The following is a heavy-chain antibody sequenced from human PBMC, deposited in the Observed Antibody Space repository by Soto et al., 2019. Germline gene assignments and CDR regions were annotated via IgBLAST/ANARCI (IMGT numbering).Heavy chain of an antibody. D-gene: IGHD5-12*01. J-gene: IGHJ4*02. CDR1: GGTFSSYT. Sequence: QVQLVQSGAEVKKPGSSVKVSCKASGGTFSSYTISWVRQAPGQGLEWMGRIIPILGIANYAQKFQGRVTITADKSTSTAYMELSSLRSEDTAVYYCARGGYSGHDHAPRYFDYWGQGTLVTVSS. CDR2: IIPILGIA. CDR3: ARGGYSGHDHAPRYFDY. V-gene: IGHV1-69*02.